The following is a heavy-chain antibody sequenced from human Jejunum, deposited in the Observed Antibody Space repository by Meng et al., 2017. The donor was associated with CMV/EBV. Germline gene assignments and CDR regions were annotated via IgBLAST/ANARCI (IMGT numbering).Heavy chain of an antibody. Sequence: AMHWVRQAPGEGLEWVAFTRFDGRHSYNADSVRGRFTSSRDNSKNTLYLQMNRLRAEDTAVYYCAKERRLGSTYYFDSSGYYCDSWGQGSLVTVSS. CDR3: AKERRLGSTYYFDSSGYYCDS. CDR2: TRFDGRHS. V-gene: IGHV3-30*02. D-gene: IGHD3-22*01. J-gene: IGHJ4*02. CDR1: A.